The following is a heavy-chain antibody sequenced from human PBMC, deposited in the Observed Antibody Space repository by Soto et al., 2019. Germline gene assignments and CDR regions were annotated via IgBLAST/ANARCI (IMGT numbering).Heavy chain of an antibody. CDR2: ISYDGSNK. Sequence: QVQLVESGGGVVQPGRSLRLSCAASGFTFSSHGMHWVRQPPGKALEWVAVISYDGSNKYYADSVKGRFTISRDNSKNTVYLQMNSLRAEDTAVYYCAKDPEYSYGYAFDSWGQGTLVTVSS. V-gene: IGHV3-30*18. CDR1: GFTFSSHG. J-gene: IGHJ4*02. CDR3: AKDPEYSYGYAFDS. D-gene: IGHD5-18*01.